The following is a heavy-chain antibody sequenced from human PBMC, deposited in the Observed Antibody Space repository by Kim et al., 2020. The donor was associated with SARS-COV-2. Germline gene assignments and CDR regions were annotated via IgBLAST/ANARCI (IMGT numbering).Heavy chain of an antibody. J-gene: IGHJ4*02. CDR2: INAGNGNT. V-gene: IGHV1-3*01. CDR1: GYTFTSYA. D-gene: IGHD6-19*01. Sequence: ASVKVSCKPSGYTFTSYAMHWVRQAPGQRLEWMGWINAGNGNTKYSQKFQGRVTITRDTSASTAYMELSSLRSEDTAVYYCARGAVAGTWGDYWGQGTLVTVSS. CDR3: ARGAVAGTWGDY.